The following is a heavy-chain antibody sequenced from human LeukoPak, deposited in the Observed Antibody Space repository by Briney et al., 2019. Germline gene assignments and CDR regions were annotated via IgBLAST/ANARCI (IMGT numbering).Heavy chain of an antibody. Sequence: PGGSLRLSCATSGFTFTSYGMHWVRPAPGKGLEWVAVIWYDGSNKYYADSVKGRFTISRDDSKNTLYLQMNSRGAEDTAVYFWARDRAIDWGQGTLVSVSS. J-gene: IGHJ4*02. D-gene: IGHD5-24*01. CDR1: GFTFTSYG. V-gene: IGHV3-33*01. CDR2: IWYDGSNK. CDR3: ARDRAID.